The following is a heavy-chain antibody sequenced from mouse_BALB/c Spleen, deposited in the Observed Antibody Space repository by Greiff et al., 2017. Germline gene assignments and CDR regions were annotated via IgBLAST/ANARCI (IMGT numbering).Heavy chain of an antibody. CDR1: GYAFSSYW. V-gene: IGHV1-80*01. CDR3: ARPIITTATPWYFDV. CDR2: IYPGDGDT. Sequence: QVQLQQSGAELVRPGSSVKISCKASGYAFSSYWMNWVKQRPGQGLEWIGQIYPGDGDTNYNGKFKGKATLTADKSSSTAYMQLSSLTSEDSAVYYCARPIITTATPWYFDVWGAGTTVTVSS. D-gene: IGHD1-2*01. J-gene: IGHJ1*01.